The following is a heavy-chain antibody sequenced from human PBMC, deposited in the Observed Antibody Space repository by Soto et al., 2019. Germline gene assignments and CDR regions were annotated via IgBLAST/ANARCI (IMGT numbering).Heavy chain of an antibody. CDR3: ATQITTTGGLQRNDYYGMDI. CDR2: IDPEDGEV. J-gene: IGHJ6*02. CDR1: GYSFTAFY. Sequence: ASVKVSCKASGYSFTAFYIHWVRQAPGKGLDWMGLIDPEDGEVKYAENFQGRISITADTSVDTAYMHLNGLRSDDTADYYCATQITTTGGLQRNDYYGMDIWGQGTTVTVSS. V-gene: IGHV1-69-2*01. D-gene: IGHD2-8*02.